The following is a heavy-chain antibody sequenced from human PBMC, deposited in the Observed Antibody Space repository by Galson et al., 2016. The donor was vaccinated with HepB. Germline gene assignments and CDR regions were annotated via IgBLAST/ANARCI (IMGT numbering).Heavy chain of an antibody. CDR2: VNPKSGYT. CDR1: GYTFSNYD. D-gene: IGHD2/OR15-2a*01. CDR3: ARDVQYRFDS. J-gene: IGHJ4*02. V-gene: IGHV1-8*01. Sequence: SVKVSCKASGYTFSNYDINWVRQATGQGPEWMGFVNPKSGYTVYAQRLQGRVTMTRNTSTTTAYMELRSLRFDDTALYYCARDVQYRFDSWGQGTLVTVSS.